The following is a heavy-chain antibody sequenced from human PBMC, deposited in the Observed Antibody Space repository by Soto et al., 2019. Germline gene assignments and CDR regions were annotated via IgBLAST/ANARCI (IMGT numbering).Heavy chain of an antibody. V-gene: IGHV1-3*01. Sequence: GASVKVSCKASGYTFTSYAMHWVRQAPGQRLEWMGWINAGNGNTKYSQKFQGRVTMTRDTSTSTVYMELSSLRSEDTAVYYCARSTISWPHDAFDIWGQGTMVTVSS. CDR1: GYTFTSYA. J-gene: IGHJ3*02. CDR2: INAGNGNT. CDR3: ARSTISWPHDAFDI.